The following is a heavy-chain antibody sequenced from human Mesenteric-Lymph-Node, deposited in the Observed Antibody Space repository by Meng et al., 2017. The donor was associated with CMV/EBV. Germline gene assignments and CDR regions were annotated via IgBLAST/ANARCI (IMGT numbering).Heavy chain of an antibody. CDR3: ARDREDEALLATLLFDS. J-gene: IGHJ4*02. CDR1: FPVSSYS. V-gene: IGHV3-21*01. D-gene: IGHD2-15*01. CDR2: ISTTSSYI. Sequence: FPVSSYSMNWVRQGPGKGREWVASISTTSSYIYYADSVKGRFTISRDKTKNALYLQMNNLRAEDTAVYYCARDREDEALLATLLFDSWGQGTLVTVSS.